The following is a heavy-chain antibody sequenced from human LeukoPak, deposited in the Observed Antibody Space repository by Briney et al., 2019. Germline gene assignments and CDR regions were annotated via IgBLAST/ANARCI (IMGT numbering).Heavy chain of an antibody. V-gene: IGHV3-30*18. CDR1: GFTFSSYG. CDR3: AKKDGYSYGSSDY. CDR2: ISYDGSNK. Sequence: PGGSLRLSCAASGFTFSSYGMHWVRQAPGKGLEWVAVISYDGSNKYYADSVKGRFTISRDNSKNTLYLQMNSLRAEDTAVYYCAKKDGYSYGSSDYWGQGTLVTVSS. D-gene: IGHD5-18*01. J-gene: IGHJ4*02.